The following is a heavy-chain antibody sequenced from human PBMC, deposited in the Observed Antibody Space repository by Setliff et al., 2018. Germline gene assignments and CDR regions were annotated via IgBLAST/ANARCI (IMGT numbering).Heavy chain of an antibody. J-gene: IGHJ6*03. Sequence: GESLKISCKGSGYSFTSYWIGWVRQMPGKGLEWMGIIYPGDSDTRYSPSFQGQVTISADKSISTAYLQWSSLKASDTAMYYCARREVEVAGTSYYYYMDVWGKGTTVTVAS. D-gene: IGHD6-19*01. V-gene: IGHV5-51*01. CDR3: ARREVEVAGTSYYYYMDV. CDR2: IYPGDSDT. CDR1: GYSFTSYW.